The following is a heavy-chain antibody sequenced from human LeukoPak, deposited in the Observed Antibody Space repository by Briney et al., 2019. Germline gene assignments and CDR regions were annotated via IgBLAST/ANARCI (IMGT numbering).Heavy chain of an antibody. CDR2: IKQEGSEK. CDR1: RFILSSYW. V-gene: IGHV3-7*01. J-gene: IGHJ4*02. D-gene: IGHD5-12*01. Sequence: GGSLSLSCAASRFILSSYWMSWVRQAQGGVREWVANIKQEGSEKYYGSSGKGRFSIPRDNPKNSMYLQMNSLRAEDTAVYYCARGRGIDYWGQGTLVTVSS. CDR3: ARGRGIDY.